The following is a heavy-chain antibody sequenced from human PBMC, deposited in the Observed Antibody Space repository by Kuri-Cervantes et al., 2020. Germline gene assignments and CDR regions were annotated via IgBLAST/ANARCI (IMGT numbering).Heavy chain of an antibody. Sequence: LSLTCAASGFTFSDYYMSWIRQAPGKGLEWVSYISSSGSTIYYADSVKGRFTISRDNAKNTLYLQMNSLRAEDTAVYCCARPMAAAGLNAFDIWGQGTMVTVSS. CDR1: GFTFSDYY. J-gene: IGHJ3*02. V-gene: IGHV3-11*04. D-gene: IGHD6-13*01. CDR3: ARPMAAAGLNAFDI. CDR2: ISSSGSTI.